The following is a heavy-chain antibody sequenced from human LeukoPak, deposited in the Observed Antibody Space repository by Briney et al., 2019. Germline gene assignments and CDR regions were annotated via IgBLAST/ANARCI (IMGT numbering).Heavy chain of an antibody. J-gene: IGHJ4*02. CDR3: ARAGLQLWLRAFDY. CDR2: IYHSGST. V-gene: IGHV4-4*02. D-gene: IGHD5-18*01. CDR1: GGSISSSNW. Sequence: LETLSLTCAVSGGSISSSNWWSWVRQPPGKGLEWIGEIYHSGSTNYNPSLKSRVTISVDKSKNQFSLKLSSVTAADTAVYYCARAGLQLWLRAFDYWGQRTLYTVSS.